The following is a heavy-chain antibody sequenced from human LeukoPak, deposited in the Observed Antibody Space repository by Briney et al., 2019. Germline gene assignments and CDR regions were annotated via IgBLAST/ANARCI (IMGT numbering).Heavy chain of an antibody. CDR2: ISTSGST. J-gene: IGHJ6*02. Sequence: SETLSLTCTVSGGSISSYYWNWIRQPAGKGLEWIGRISTSGSTNYNPSLKSRVTMSVDTSKNQFSLKLTSVTAADTAVYYCARTIPSYYGMDVWGQGTTVTVSS. D-gene: IGHD5-24*01. CDR3: ARTIPSYYGMDV. CDR1: GGSISSYY. V-gene: IGHV4-4*07.